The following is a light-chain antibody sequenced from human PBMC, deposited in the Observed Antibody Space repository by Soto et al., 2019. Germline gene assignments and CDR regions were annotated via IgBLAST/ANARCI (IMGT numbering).Light chain of an antibody. Sequence: DIQMTQSPSTLSGSVGDRVTITCRASQTISSWLAWYQQKPGKAPKLLIYKASTLKSGVPSRSSGSGSGTEFTLTISSLQPDDFATYYCQHYNSHSEAFGQGTKVDIK. V-gene: IGKV1-5*03. CDR2: KAS. J-gene: IGKJ1*01. CDR1: QTISSW. CDR3: QHYNSHSEA.